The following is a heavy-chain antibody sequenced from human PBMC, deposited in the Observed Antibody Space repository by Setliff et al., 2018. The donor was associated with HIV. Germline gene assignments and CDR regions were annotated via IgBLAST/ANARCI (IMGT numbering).Heavy chain of an antibody. CDR3: VKGGDYNRRGFFDS. J-gene: IGHJ4*02. Sequence: PGGSLRLSCVVSGLTFSTSAMSWVRQGPGKGLHWVAGISRSGVSTHYADPVKGRFSISRDNSKNTLLLQMNSPRVEDTALYYCVKGGDYNRRGFFDSWGLGTLVTVSS. CDR2: ISRSGVST. V-gene: IGHV3-23*01. D-gene: IGHD4-4*01. CDR1: GLTFSTSA.